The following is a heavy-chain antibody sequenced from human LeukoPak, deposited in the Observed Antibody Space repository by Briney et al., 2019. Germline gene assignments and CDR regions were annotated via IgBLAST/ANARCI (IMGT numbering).Heavy chain of an antibody. J-gene: IGHJ3*02. CDR2: ISGSGGST. CDR3: AERSTAMVRRGGAFDI. Sequence: PGGSLRLSCAASGFTFSSYAMSWVRQAPGKGLEWVSAISGSGGSTYYADSVKGRFTISRDNSKNTLYLQMNSLRAEDTGVYYRAERSTAMVRRGGAFDIWRQGTMASVS. D-gene: IGHD5-18*01. V-gene: IGHV3-23*01. CDR1: GFTFSSYA.